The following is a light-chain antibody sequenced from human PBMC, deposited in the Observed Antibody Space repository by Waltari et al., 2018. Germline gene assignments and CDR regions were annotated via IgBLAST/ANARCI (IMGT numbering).Light chain of an antibody. J-gene: IGLJ3*02. CDR3: QTGGHGTWV. CDR1: SRHSSNT. V-gene: IGLV4-69*01. CDR2: VNSDGSH. Sequence: QLVVTQSLSASAPLGASVTLTRTLSSRHSSNTVAWLQQRPEKGPRYLMKVNSDGSHIKGDDIPDRFSGSSSGAERYLTISSLQPDDEADYYCQTGGHGTWVFGGGTTLTVL.